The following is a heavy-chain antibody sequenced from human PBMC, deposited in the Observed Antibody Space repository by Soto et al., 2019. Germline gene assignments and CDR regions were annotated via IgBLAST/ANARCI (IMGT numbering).Heavy chain of an antibody. CDR3: ANGGAVAGTIAY. CDR2: ISYDGSNK. D-gene: IGHD6-19*01. V-gene: IGHV3-30*18. J-gene: IGHJ4*02. Sequence: QVQLVESGGGVVQPGRSLRLSCAASGFTFSSYGMHWVRQAPGKGLEWVAVISYDGSNKYYADSVKGRFTISRDNSKNTLYLQMNSLRAEDTAVYYCANGGAVAGTIAYWGQGTLFTVSS. CDR1: GFTFSSYG.